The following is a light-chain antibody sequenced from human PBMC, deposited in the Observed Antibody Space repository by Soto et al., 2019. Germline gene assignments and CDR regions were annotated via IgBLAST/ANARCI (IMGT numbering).Light chain of an antibody. CDR2: DYN. CDR1: SSNIGANYA. Sequence: QSVLTQPPSVSGAPGHRVTISCAGSSSNIGANYAVHWYQQPPGTAPKLLIYDYNKRPSGVPDRFSGSKSGTSASLAITGLQAEDEADYHCQSYDSSLTGWVFGTGTKVTV. CDR3: QSYDSSLTGWV. J-gene: IGLJ1*01. V-gene: IGLV1-40*01.